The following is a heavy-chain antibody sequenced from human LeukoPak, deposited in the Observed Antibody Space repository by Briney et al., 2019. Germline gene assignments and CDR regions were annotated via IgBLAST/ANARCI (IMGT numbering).Heavy chain of an antibody. J-gene: IGHJ4*02. CDR1: GDNVTSYY. Sequence: ASVKVSCKAPGDNVTSYYMYWVRQAPGQWLGLMGMNNPSGGSTSYAQKFQGRVTMTRDTSTSTVYMELSSLRSEDTAVYYCARPSSTSCHYCFDYWGQGTLVTVSS. V-gene: IGHV1-46*01. CDR2: NNPSGGST. CDR3: ARPSSTSCHYCFDY. D-gene: IGHD2-2*01.